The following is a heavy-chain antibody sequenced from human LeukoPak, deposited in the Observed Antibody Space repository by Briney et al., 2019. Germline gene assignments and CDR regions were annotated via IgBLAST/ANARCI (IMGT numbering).Heavy chain of an antibody. J-gene: IGHJ6*03. CDR1: GYTFNGYY. Sequence: ASVKVSCKPSGYTFNGYYMLWGRQAPGQGLEWMGWINPNSGGTNHAQTFHGRVTMPRDTSISTAYMELSRMRYDDTAVYYCARVAMAGSSYYYYYMDVWGKGTTVTVSS. CDR3: ARVAMAGSSYYYYYMDV. CDR2: INPNSGGT. D-gene: IGHD6-19*01. V-gene: IGHV1-2*02.